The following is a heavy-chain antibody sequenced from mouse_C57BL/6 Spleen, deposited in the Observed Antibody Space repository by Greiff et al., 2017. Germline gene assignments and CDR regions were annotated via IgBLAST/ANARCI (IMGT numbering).Heavy chain of an antibody. Sequence: VQLQQSGAELARPGASVKMSCKASGYTFTSYTMHWVKQRPGQGLEWIGYINPSSGYTKYNQKFKDKATLTADKSSSTAYMQLSSLTSEDSAVYYCATESILRYFDVWGTGTSVTVSS. J-gene: IGHJ1*03. CDR1: GYTFTSYT. V-gene: IGHV1-4*01. CDR2: INPSSGYT. CDR3: ATESILRYFDV.